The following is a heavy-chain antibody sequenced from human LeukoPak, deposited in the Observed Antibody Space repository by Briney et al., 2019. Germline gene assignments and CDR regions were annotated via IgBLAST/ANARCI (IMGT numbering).Heavy chain of an antibody. D-gene: IGHD2-8*01. CDR2: IYTSGST. J-gene: IGHJ4*02. Sequence: SETLSLTCTVSGGSISSHYWSWIRQPAGKGLEWIGRIYTSGSTNYNPSLKSRVTMSVDTSKNQFSLKLSSVTAADTAVYYCARASGPYCTNGVCYIDDYWGQGTLVTVSS. V-gene: IGHV4-4*07. CDR1: GGSISSHY. CDR3: ARASGPYCTNGVCYIDDY.